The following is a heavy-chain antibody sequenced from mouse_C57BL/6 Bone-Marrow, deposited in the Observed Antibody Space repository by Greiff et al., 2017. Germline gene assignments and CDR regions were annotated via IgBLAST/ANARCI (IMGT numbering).Heavy chain of an antibody. CDR1: GYTFTRYW. CDR2: INPSNGGT. D-gene: IGHD2-5*01. CDR3: AREGFYSNYGAY. V-gene: IGHV1-53*01. Sequence: QVQLQQPGTELVKPGASVKLSCKASGYTFTRYWMHWVKQRPGQGLEWIGNINPSNGGTNYNEKFKSKATLSVDKSSSTAYMQLSSLTSEDSAVYDCAREGFYSNYGAYWGQGTLVTVSA. J-gene: IGHJ3*01.